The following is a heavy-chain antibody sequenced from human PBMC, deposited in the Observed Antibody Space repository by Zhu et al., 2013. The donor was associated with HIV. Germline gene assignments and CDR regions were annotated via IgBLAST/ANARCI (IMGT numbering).Heavy chain of an antibody. CDR1: GHTFSSYG. V-gene: IGHV1-8*01. CDR3: ARMDKGSCTETTCPDWFDP. J-gene: IGHJ5*02. Sequence: QVXLVQSGAEVKKPGASVKVSCKASGHTFSSYGISWVRQATGHGLEWMGWVDPSNGNAGYAQKFQGRVTITRNISTSTVYMELSSLRSDDTAVYYCARMDKGSCTETTCPDWFDPWGQGTLVTVSS. CDR2: VDPSNGNA. D-gene: IGHD2-8*02.